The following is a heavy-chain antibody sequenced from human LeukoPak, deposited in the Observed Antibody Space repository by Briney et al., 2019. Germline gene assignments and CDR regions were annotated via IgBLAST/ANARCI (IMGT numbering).Heavy chain of an antibody. CDR1: GGTFSSYA. Sequence: SVKVSCKAFGGTFSSYAISWVRQAPGQGLEWMGGIIPIFGTANYAQKFQGRVTITADESTSTAYMELSSLRSEDTAVYYCATTTTVTTIDYYYMDVWGKGTTVTVSS. J-gene: IGHJ6*03. CDR3: ATTTTVTTIDYYYMDV. D-gene: IGHD4-11*01. V-gene: IGHV1-69*13. CDR2: IIPIFGTA.